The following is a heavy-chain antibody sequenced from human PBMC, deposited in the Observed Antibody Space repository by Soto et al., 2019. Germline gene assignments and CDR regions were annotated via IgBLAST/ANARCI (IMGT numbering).Heavy chain of an antibody. CDR3: ARQESIAAAPIDY. Sequence: ETLSLTCNVSGRSVSSCCWRWIRQPPGKGLEWIGYIYYSGSTNYNPSLKSRVTISVDTSKNQFSLKLSSVTAADTAMYYCARQESIAAAPIDYWGQGTLVTVSS. V-gene: IGHV4-59*08. CDR2: IYYSGST. CDR1: GRSVSSCC. J-gene: IGHJ4*02. D-gene: IGHD6-13*01.